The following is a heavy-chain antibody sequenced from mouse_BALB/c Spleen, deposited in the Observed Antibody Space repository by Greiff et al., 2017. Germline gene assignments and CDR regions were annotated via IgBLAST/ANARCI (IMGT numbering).Heavy chain of an antibody. J-gene: IGHJ2*01. CDR3: AREGDSYYFDY. CDR2: ILPGSGST. V-gene: IGHV1-9*01. CDR1: GYTFSSYW. Sequence: VKLKESGAELMKPGASVKISCKATGYTFSSYWIEWVKQRPGHGLEWIGEILPGSGSTNYNEKFKGKATFTADTSSNTAYMQLSSLTSEDSAVYYCAREGDSYYFDYWGQGTTLTVSS. D-gene: IGHD3-3*01.